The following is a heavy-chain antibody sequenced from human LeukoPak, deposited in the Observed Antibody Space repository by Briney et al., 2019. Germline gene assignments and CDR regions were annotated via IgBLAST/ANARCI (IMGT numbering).Heavy chain of an antibody. CDR3: ARDSTVTTFRGCVDP. D-gene: IGHD4-17*01. CDR1: GYTFTSYY. Sequence: GASVKVSCKASGYTFTSYYVHWVRQAPGRGLEWMGVINPSGGSTNYAQRFQGRVTMTRDTSTSTVYMELSSLRSEDTAVYYCARDSTVTTFRGCVDPWGQGTLVTVSS. J-gene: IGHJ5*02. V-gene: IGHV1-46*01. CDR2: INPSGGST.